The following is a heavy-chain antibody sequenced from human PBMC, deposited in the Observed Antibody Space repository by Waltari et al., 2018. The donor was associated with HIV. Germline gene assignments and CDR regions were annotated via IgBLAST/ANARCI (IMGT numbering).Heavy chain of an antibody. CDR2: MNPNSGNT. D-gene: IGHD2-2*01. CDR1: GYTFSPSD. V-gene: IGHV1-8*01. J-gene: IGHJ6*02. CDR3: SRGLHCTATSCLLYHGMDV. Sequence: QVQLVKSGAEVTKPGASVKVSCKAPGYTFSPSDIIWVRTATGQGLEWMGWMNPNSGNTGYAQKFQGRVNMTRNSSIRTAYMELSSLRSDDTAVYYGSRGLHCTATSCLLYHGMDVWGQGTAVSVSS.